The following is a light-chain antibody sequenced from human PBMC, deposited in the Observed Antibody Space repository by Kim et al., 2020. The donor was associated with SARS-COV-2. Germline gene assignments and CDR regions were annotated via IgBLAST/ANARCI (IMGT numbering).Light chain of an antibody. CDR3: QQYGDLPLT. V-gene: IGKV3-20*01. CDR1: QRVRSSF. CDR2: DAS. J-gene: IGKJ4*01. Sequence: SPGERATLSCRASQRVRSSFLAWYQQKPGQAPRLLIYDASSRATGIADRFSGRGSGTDFTLTISRLQPEDFAVYYCQQYGDLPLTFGGGTKVDIK.